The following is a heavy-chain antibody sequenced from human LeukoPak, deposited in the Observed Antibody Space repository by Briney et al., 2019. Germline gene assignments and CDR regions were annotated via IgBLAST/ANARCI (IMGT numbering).Heavy chain of an antibody. D-gene: IGHD6-13*01. CDR2: ISAYNGNT. CDR1: GYTFTSYG. J-gene: IGHJ4*02. CDR3: ASGAAAGNFDY. V-gene: IGHV1-18*01. Sequence: GASVKVSCKASGYTFTSYGISWVRQAPGQGLEWMGWISAYNGNTNYAQKFQGRVTITADKSTSTAYMELSSLRSEDTAVYYCASGAAAGNFDYWGQGTLVTVSS.